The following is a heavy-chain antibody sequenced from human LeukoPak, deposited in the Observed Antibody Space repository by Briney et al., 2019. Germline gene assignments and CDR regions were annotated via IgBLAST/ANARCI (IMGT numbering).Heavy chain of an antibody. D-gene: IGHD3-10*01. V-gene: IGHV4-34*01. CDR3: ARGQGRGYYYSMDV. J-gene: IGHJ6*04. CDR1: GGSFSGYY. CDR2: INHSGST. Sequence: SETLSLTCAAYGGSFSGYYWSWIRQPPGKGLEWIGEINHSGSTNYNPSLKSRVTISVDTSKNQFSLKLSSVTAADTAVYYCARGQGRGYYYSMDVWGKGTTVTVSS.